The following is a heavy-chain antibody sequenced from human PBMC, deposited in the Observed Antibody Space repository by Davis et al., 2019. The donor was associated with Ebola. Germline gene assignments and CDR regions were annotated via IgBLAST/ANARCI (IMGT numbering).Heavy chain of an antibody. CDR3: TTVWLGD. CDR2: ISNSGGST. V-gene: IGHV3-23*01. D-gene: IGHD3-16*01. Sequence: GGSLRLSCAASGFTFSSYAMTWVRQAPGKGLEWVSGISNSGGSTYYADSVKGRFTISRDNSKNTLYLQMNSLKTEDTAVYYCTTVWLGDWGQGTLVNVSS. J-gene: IGHJ4*02. CDR1: GFTFSSYA.